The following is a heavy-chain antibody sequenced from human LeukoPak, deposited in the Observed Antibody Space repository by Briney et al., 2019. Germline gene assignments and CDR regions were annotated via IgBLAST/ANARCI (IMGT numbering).Heavy chain of an antibody. D-gene: IGHD4-17*01. Sequence: GGSLRLSCAASVFTFDDYAMHWVRQAPGKGLEWVSGISWNSGSIGYADSVKGRFTISRDNAKNSLYLQMNSLRAEDTALYYCAKGGITVTTPEFDYWGQGTLATVSS. J-gene: IGHJ4*02. V-gene: IGHV3-9*01. CDR2: ISWNSGSI. CDR1: VFTFDDYA. CDR3: AKGGITVTTPEFDY.